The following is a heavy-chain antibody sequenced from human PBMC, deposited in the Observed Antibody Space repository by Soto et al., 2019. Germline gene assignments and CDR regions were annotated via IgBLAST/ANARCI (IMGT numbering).Heavy chain of an antibody. V-gene: IGHV4-34*01. J-gene: IGHJ4*02. CDR3: ARRPVDDIVVVPAAIGVDGGPYYFDY. Sequence: SETLSLTCAVYGGSFSGYYWSWIRQPPGKGLEWIGEINHSGSTNYNPSLKSRVTISVDTSKNQFSRKLSSVTAADTAVYYCARRPVDDIVVVPAAIGVDGGPYYFDYWGQGTLVTVSS. CDR1: GGSFSGYY. CDR2: INHSGST. D-gene: IGHD2-2*01.